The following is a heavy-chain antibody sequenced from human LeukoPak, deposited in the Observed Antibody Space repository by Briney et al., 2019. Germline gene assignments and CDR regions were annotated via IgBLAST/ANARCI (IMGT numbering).Heavy chain of an antibody. Sequence: GGSLRLSCAASGFTFSSYAINWVRQAPGKGLEWVSAISGSGGNTYYADSVKGRFTISRDNSKNTVYLQMNSLRAEDTAVYYCAKGAETYYYDSSGYYYPDYWGQGTLVTVSS. CDR1: GFTFSSYA. D-gene: IGHD3-22*01. J-gene: IGHJ4*02. V-gene: IGHV3-23*01. CDR3: AKGAETYYYDSSGYYYPDY. CDR2: ISGSGGNT.